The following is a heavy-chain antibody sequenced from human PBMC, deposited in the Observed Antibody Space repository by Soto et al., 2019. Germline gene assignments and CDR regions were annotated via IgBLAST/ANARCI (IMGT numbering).Heavy chain of an antibody. J-gene: IGHJ5*02. CDR1: GYTFTSYG. V-gene: IGHV1-18*01. CDR3: ARDRFIPVVAATPNWFDP. CDR2: ISAYNGNT. D-gene: IGHD2-15*01. Sequence: QVQLVQSGAEVKKPGASVKVSCKASGYTFTSYGISWVRQAPGQGLEWMGWISAYNGNTNYAQKLQGRVTMTTDTSTSTAYMELRSLRSDDTAVYYCARDRFIPVVAATPNWFDPWGQGTLVTVSS.